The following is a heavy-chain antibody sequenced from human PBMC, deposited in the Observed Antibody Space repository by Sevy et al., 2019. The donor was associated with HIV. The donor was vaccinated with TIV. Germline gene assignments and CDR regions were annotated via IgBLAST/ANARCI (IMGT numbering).Heavy chain of an antibody. CDR2: ISYDGSNK. V-gene: IGHV3-30*18. Sequence: GGSLRLSCAASGFTFSSYGMHWVRQAPGKGLEWVADISYDGSNKYYADSVKGRFTISRENSNKMLSLQMNSLRAEDSEVYYCAKDQGGYRYGLPGYYYYGMDVWGDGTTVNVSS. CDR3: AKDQGGYRYGLPGYYYYGMDV. D-gene: IGHD5-18*01. CDR1: GFTFSSYG. J-gene: IGHJ6*04.